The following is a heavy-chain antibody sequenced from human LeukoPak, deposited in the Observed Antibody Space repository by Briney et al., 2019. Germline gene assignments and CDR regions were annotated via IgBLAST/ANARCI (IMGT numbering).Heavy chain of an antibody. V-gene: IGHV3-48*03. J-gene: IGHJ4*02. CDR1: GFSISTYE. CDR3: ARASIAVAGPLDY. CDR2: ITGDGKTK. Sequence: PGGSLRLSCAASGFSISTYEMNWVRQAPGKGLEWISYITGDGKTKYYAPSVKGRFTISRDNAKNSVYLQMNSLRAEDTAMYYCARASIAVAGPLDYWGQGTLVTVSS. D-gene: IGHD6-19*01.